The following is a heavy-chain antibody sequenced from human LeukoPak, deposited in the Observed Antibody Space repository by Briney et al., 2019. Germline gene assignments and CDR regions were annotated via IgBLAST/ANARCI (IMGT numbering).Heavy chain of an antibody. Sequence: GASVKVSCKTSGYTFTSYFMHWVRQAPGQGLEWMGWISAYNGNTNYAQKLQGRVTMTTDTSTSTAYMELRSLRSDDTAVYYCARDLDEDLVGAGAIDYWGQGTLVTVSS. CDR3: ARDLDEDLVGAGAIDY. CDR2: ISAYNGNT. J-gene: IGHJ4*02. D-gene: IGHD1-26*01. CDR1: GYTFTSYF. V-gene: IGHV1-18*04.